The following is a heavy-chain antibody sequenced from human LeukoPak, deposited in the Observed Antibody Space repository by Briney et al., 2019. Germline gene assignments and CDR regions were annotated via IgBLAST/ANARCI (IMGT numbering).Heavy chain of an antibody. CDR1: GGTFSSYA. CDR2: IIPILGIA. J-gene: IGHJ5*02. CDR3: ARDRGIVVVNSNLAFSS. V-gene: IGHV1-69*04. D-gene: IGHD3-22*01. Sequence: SVKVSCKASGGTFSSYAISWVRQAPGQGLEWMGRIIPILGIANYAQKFQGRVTITADKSTSTAYMELSSLRSEDTAVYYCARDRGIVVVNSNLAFSSWGQGTLVTVSS.